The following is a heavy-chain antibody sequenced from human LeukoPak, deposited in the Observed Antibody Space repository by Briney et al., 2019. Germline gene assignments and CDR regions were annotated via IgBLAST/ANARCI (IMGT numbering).Heavy chain of an antibody. V-gene: IGHV5-51*01. CDR2: IYPHDSDT. J-gene: IGHJ4*02. CDR1: GYRFTSYW. D-gene: IGHD6-6*01. Sequence: GESLKISCKGSGYRFTSYWIAWFRQMPGKGLEWMGIIYPHDSDTRYSPSFQGHVIMSADNSITTAYLQWSSLKASDTAMYYCARHDSSSSSDYWGQGTLVTVSS. CDR3: ARHDSSSSSDY.